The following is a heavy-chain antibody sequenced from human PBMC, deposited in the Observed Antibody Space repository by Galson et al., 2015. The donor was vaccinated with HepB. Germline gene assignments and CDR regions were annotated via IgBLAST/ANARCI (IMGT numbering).Heavy chain of an antibody. J-gene: IGHJ5*02. D-gene: IGHD6-6*01. CDR3: ATSVSTLAARPPVSWFDP. Sequence: SCKVSGYTLTELSMHWVRQAPGKGLEWMGGFDPEDGETIYAQKFQGRVTMTEDTSTDTAYMELSSLRSEDTAVYYCATSVSTLAARPPVSWFDPWGQGTLVTVSS. V-gene: IGHV1-24*01. CDR1: GYTLTELS. CDR2: FDPEDGET.